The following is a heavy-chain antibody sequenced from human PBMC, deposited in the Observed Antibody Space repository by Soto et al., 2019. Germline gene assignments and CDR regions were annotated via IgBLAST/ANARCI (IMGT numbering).Heavy chain of an antibody. CDR1: GYTFTSYY. V-gene: IGHV1-46*01. D-gene: IGHD2-2*01. J-gene: IGHJ5*02. Sequence: QVQLVQSGAEVKKPGASVKVSCKASGYTFTSYYMHWVRQAPGQGLEWMGIINPSGGSTSYAQKFQGRVTMTRDTSTSTVYMELSSLRSEDTAVYYCARDREPPPPVPAAPTNWFDPWGQGTLVTVSS. CDR2: INPSGGST. CDR3: ARDREPPPPVPAAPTNWFDP.